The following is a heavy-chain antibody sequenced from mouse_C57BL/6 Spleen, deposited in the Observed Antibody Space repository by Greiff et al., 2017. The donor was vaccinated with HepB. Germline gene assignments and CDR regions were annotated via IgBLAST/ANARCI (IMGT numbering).Heavy chain of an antibody. V-gene: IGHV14-4*01. CDR1: GFNIKDDY. CDR2: IDPENGDT. Sequence: EVQLQQSGAELVRPGASVKLSCTASGFNIKDDYMHWVKQRPEQGLEWIGWIDPENGDTEYASKFQGKATITADTSSNTAYLQLSSLTSEATAVYYCTTNYAWFAYWGQGTLVTVSA. CDR3: TTNYAWFAY. D-gene: IGHD1-1*02. J-gene: IGHJ3*01.